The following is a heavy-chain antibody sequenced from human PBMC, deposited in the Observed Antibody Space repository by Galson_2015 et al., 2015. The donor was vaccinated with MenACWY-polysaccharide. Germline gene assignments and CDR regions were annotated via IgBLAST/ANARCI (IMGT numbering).Heavy chain of an antibody. CDR3: ARVEKYSGSFYILY. Sequence: ETLSLTCAVSDYSIRSGYFWGWIRQPPGKGLEWIVSIFHSGTTYYNPSLKSRVTISVDTSKNQFSLKLSSVTAADTAVYYCARVEKYSGSFYILYWGQGTLVTVSS. CDR1: DYSIRSGYF. V-gene: IGHV4-38-2*01. D-gene: IGHD1-26*01. CDR2: IFHSGTT. J-gene: IGHJ4*02.